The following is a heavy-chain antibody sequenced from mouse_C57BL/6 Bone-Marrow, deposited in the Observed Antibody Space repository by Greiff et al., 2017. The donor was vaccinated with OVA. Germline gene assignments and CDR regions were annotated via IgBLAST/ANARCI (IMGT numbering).Heavy chain of an antibody. D-gene: IGHD2-4*01. J-gene: IGHJ4*01. CDR3: ASSGYDNDEGYYYAMDY. Sequence: QVQLPQPGAALLKPVASVKLSCKASGYTFTSYWMHWVKQRPGRGLEWIGRIDPNSGGTKYNEKFKSKATLTVDKPSSTAYMQLSSLTSEDSAVYYCASSGYDNDEGYYYAMDYWGQGTSVTVSS. V-gene: IGHV1-72*01. CDR1: GYTFTSYW. CDR2: IDPNSGGT.